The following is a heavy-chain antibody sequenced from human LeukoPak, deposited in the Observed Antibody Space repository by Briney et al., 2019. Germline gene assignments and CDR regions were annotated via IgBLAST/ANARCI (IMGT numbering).Heavy chain of an antibody. CDR3: ARKKGYYDSSGYVYFDY. Sequence: PGGSLRLSCAAPGFTFSSYNMNWVRQAPGKGLEWVSSITSSSSYIYYADSVKGRFTISRDNAKHSLYLQMNSLRDEDTAVYYCARKKGYYDSSGYVYFDYWGQGTLVTVSS. V-gene: IGHV3-21*01. CDR2: ITSSSSYI. D-gene: IGHD3-22*01. J-gene: IGHJ4*02. CDR1: GFTFSSYN.